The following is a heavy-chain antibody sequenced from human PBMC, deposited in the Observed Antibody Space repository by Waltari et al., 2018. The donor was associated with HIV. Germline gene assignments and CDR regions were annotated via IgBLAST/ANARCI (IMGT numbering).Heavy chain of an antibody. J-gene: IGHJ4*02. Sequence: QLQLQESGPGLVKPSETLSLTCTVSGGSISSSSYYWGWIRQPPGKGLEWIGSIYYSGSTYYNPSLKSRVTISVDTSKNQFSLKLSSVTAADTAVYYCARHLGYSSGWDPLDYWGQGTLVTVSS. CDR2: IYYSGST. CDR3: ARHLGYSSGWDPLDY. V-gene: IGHV4-39*01. CDR1: GGSISSSSYY. D-gene: IGHD6-19*01.